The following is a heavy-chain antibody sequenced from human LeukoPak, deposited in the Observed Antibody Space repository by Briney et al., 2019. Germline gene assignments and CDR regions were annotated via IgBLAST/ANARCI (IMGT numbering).Heavy chain of an antibody. J-gene: IGHJ1*01. V-gene: IGHV4-59*08. CDR3: ARQYYYDGSGPFQH. D-gene: IGHD3-22*01. CDR1: GDSISSSY. CDR2: IYYSGSTY. Sequence: SETLSLTCTVSGDSISSSYWSWIRQPPGKGLEWIGYIYYSGSTYYYNPSLKSRVTMSVDTSKNQFSLKLSSVTAADTAVYYCARQYYYDGSGPFQHWGQGTLVTVS.